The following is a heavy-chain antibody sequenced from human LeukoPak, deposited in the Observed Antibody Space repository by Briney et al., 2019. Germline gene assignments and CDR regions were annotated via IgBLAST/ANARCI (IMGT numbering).Heavy chain of an antibody. CDR1: GGSISSYY. V-gene: IGHV4-59*01. D-gene: IGHD2-15*01. CDR3: ERMDCSGGSCYFDY. Sequence: SETLSLTCTVSGGSISSYYWSGIRQPPGRGLEWIWYIYYSGSTNYNPSLWCRVTISVDTSKHHFSLKMRSVTAADTAVYYCERMDCSGGSCYFDYWGQGTLVTVSS. CDR2: IYYSGST. J-gene: IGHJ4*02.